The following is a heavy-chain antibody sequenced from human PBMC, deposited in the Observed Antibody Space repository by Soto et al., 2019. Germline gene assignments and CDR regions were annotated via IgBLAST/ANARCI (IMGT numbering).Heavy chain of an antibody. Sequence: EVQLVESGGGLVQPGGSLRLSCAASGFTVSSNYMSWVRQAPGKGLEWVSVIYSGGSTYYADSVKGRFTISRHNCKNTLYLQMNRLRAEDTAVYYCALGYSSSSAYYYYMAVWGKGTTLTVSS. CDR2: IYSGGST. D-gene: IGHD6-6*01. CDR3: ALGYSSSSAYYYYMAV. CDR1: GFTVSSNY. J-gene: IGHJ6*03. V-gene: IGHV3-53*04.